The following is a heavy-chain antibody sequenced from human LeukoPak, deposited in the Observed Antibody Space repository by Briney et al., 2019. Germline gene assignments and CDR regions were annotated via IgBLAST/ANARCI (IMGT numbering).Heavy chain of an antibody. J-gene: IGHJ4*02. CDR2: ISDTSGST. CDR3: VKDRESYSDY. D-gene: IGHD1-26*01. V-gene: IGHV3-23*01. CDR1: GFSFSSYA. Sequence: GGSLRLSCATSGFSFSSYAMSWVRQAPGKGLEWVSTISDTSGSTYYADSVKGRFTISRDNSQNTLYLQMNSLRAEDTAIYYCVKDRESYSDYWGQGTLVAVSA.